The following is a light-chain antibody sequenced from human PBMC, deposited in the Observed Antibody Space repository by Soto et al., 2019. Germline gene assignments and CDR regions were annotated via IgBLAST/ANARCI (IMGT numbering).Light chain of an antibody. J-gene: IGKJ1*01. CDR2: GAS. CDR1: QSVSSSY. CDR3: QHYGSSRT. Sequence: ELVLTQSPGTLSLSPGERATLSCRASQSVSSSYLAWYQQKPGQAPRLLIYGASSRATGIPDRFSGSGSGTDFTLTISRLEPGDFAVYYCQHYGSSRTFGQGTKVEIK. V-gene: IGKV3-20*01.